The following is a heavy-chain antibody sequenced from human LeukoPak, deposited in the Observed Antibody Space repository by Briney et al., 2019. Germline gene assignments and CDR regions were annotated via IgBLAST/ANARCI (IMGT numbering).Heavy chain of an antibody. CDR1: GYTFTGYD. J-gene: IGHJ6*02. CDR3: ARAGPYCSGGSCYLRLYYYYGMDV. D-gene: IGHD2-15*01. CDR2: MNPNSGNT. Sequence: AASVKVSCKASGYTFTGYDINWVRQATGQGLEWMGWMNPNSGNTGYAQKFQGRVTMTRNTSISTAYMELSSLRSEDTAVYYCARAGPYCSGGSCYLRLYYYYGMDVWGQGTTVTVSS. V-gene: IGHV1-8*01.